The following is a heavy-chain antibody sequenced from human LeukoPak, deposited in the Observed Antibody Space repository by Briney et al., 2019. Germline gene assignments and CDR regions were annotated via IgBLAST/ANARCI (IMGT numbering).Heavy chain of an antibody. CDR3: ARGPGTVYPPR. D-gene: IGHD4-17*01. Sequence: ASVKVSCKSSGENFSSYVITWVRQAPGQGLEWMGGIIPIFGTSNYAQRFQGRVTITADESTSTAYMELSSLRSEDTAVYYCARGPGTVYPPRWGQGTLVTVSS. CDR2: IIPIFGTS. CDR1: GENFSSYV. J-gene: IGHJ4*02. V-gene: IGHV1-69*13.